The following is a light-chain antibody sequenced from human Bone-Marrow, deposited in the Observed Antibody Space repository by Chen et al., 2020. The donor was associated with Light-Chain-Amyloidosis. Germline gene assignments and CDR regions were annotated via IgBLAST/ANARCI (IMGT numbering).Light chain of an antibody. CDR1: QSVGSSY. CDR3: QKYGRSLA. Sequence: EIVLTQSPRTLSFSPGDRATLSCRASQSVGSSYLAWYQQKPGQAPRLLIYGASNRATGIPDRFSGSGSGTDFTLTISRLEPEDFAVYYCQKYGRSLAFGGGAKVEIK. V-gene: IGKV3-20*01. CDR2: GAS. J-gene: IGKJ4*01.